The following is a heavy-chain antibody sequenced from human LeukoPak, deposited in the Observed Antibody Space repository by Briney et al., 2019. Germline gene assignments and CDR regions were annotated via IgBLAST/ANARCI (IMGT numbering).Heavy chain of an antibody. Sequence: GGSLRLSCAASGFKFSSSAMSWVRQAPGKGLEWVSTISASGTSTYYADSVKGRFTISRDNSKDTLYLQMNSLRAEDTAVYYCARGPYSSGWYSWGQGTLVTVSS. CDR2: ISASGTST. V-gene: IGHV3-23*01. J-gene: IGHJ4*02. CDR1: GFKFSSSA. CDR3: ARGPYSSGWYS. D-gene: IGHD6-19*01.